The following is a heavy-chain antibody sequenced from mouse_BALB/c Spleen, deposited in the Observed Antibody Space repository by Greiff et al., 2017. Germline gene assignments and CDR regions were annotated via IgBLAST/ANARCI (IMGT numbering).Heavy chain of an antibody. J-gene: IGHJ3*01. CDR1: GYTFTSYW. CDR2: IYPSDSYT. V-gene: IGHV1-69*02. CDR3: TRSPWPFAY. Sequence: VQLQQPGAELVRPGASVKLSCKASGYTFTSYWINWVKQRPGQGLEWIGNIYPSDSYTNYNQKFKDKATLTVDKSSSTAYMQLSSPTSEDSAVYYCTRSPWPFAYWGQGTLVTVSA.